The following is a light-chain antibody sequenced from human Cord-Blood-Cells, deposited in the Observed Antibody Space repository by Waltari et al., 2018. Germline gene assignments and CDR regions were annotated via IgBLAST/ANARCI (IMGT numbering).Light chain of an antibody. V-gene: IGLV2-23*01. CDR1: SSDVGRYNL. CDR2: EGR. CDR3: CSYAGSSTVV. J-gene: IGLJ2*01. Sequence: QSALTQPASVSGSPGQPITISCTGTSSDVGRYNLVSWYQQHPGKAPTLMIYEGRKRPSGVLNLFSGSKSGDTASLTISGLQAEDEADYYCCSYAGSSTVVFGGGTKLTVL.